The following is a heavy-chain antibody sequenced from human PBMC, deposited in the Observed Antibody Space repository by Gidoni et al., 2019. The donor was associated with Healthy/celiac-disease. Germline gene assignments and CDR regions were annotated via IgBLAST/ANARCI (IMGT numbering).Heavy chain of an antibody. V-gene: IGHV3-11*06. Sequence: QVQLVESGGGLVKPGGSLRLSCAASGFTFSDYYMSWIRQAPGKGLEWVSYISSSSSYTNDADSVKGRFTISRDNAKNSLYLQMNSLRAEDTAVYYCARAETSGDTIFGVVIIGGYGMDVWGQGTTVTVSS. J-gene: IGHJ6*02. CDR1: GFTFSDYY. CDR2: ISSSSSYT. D-gene: IGHD3-3*01. CDR3: ARAETSGDTIFGVVIIGGYGMDV.